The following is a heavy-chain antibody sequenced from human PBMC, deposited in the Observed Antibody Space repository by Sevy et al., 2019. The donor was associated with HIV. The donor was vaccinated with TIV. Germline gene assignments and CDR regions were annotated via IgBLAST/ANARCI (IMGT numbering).Heavy chain of an antibody. CDR1: GFTFNNYA. D-gene: IGHD3-10*01. J-gene: IGHJ3*02. V-gene: IGHV3-23*01. CDR2: ISGGGGGT. CDR3: ASKGGSRPNDAFDT. Sequence: GGSLRLSCAASGFTFNNYAMSWVRQAPGKGLEGKGLEWVSTISGGGGGTYYADSVRGRFTISRDNSKNSLYLQMNSLRAEDTAVYYCASKGGSRPNDAFDTWGQGTMVTVSS.